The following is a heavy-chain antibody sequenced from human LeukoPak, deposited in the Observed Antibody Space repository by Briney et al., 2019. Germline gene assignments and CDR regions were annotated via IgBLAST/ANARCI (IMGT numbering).Heavy chain of an antibody. J-gene: IGHJ5*02. Sequence: PSETLSLTCAVSGGSISSGGYSWSWIRQPPGKGLEWIGYIYHSGSTYYNPSLKSRVTISVDTSKNQFSLKLSSVTAADTAVYYCARGRVRITMVRGVKTPNWFDPWGQGTLVTVSS. V-gene: IGHV4-30-2*01. CDR1: GGSISSGGYS. CDR2: IYHSGST. CDR3: ARGRVRITMVRGVKTPNWFDP. D-gene: IGHD3-10*01.